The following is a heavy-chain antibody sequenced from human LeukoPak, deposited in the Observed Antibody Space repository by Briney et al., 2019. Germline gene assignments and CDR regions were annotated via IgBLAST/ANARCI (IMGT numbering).Heavy chain of an antibody. CDR2: ISSSGSTI. V-gene: IGHV3-11*01. D-gene: IGHD3-3*01. J-gene: IGHJ4*02. CDR3: ARDGTTIFGVVIIKGGYYFDY. Sequence: GGSLRLSCAASGFTFSDYYMSWLRQAPGKGLEWVSYISSSGSTIYYADSVKGRFTISRDNAKNSLYLQMNSLRAEDTAVYYSARDGTTIFGVVIIKGGYYFDYWGQGTLVTVSS. CDR1: GFTFSDYY.